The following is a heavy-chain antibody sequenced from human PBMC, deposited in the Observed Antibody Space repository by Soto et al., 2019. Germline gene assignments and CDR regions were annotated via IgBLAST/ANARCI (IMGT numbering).Heavy chain of an antibody. CDR1: GFTFSNYV. V-gene: IGHV3-23*01. Sequence: SGGSLRLSCVAPGFTFSNYVMSWVRQAPGKGLECVAAIAGNGGILYYTDSVKGRFSISRDNSKNTLHLQMNSLRAEDTAVYYCARRQFFSFYSWGQGILVTVSS. CDR2: IAGNGGIL. CDR3: ARRQFFSFYS. D-gene: IGHD6-19*01. J-gene: IGHJ4*02.